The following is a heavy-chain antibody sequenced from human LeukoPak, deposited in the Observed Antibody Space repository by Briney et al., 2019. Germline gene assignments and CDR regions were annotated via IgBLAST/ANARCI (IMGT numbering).Heavy chain of an antibody. CDR3: ASGGVTVYSYGPDY. D-gene: IGHD5-18*01. CDR2: FDPEDGET. J-gene: IGHJ4*02. V-gene: IGHV1-24*01. Sequence: ASVKVSCKVSGYTLTELSMHWVRQAPGKGLEWMGGFDPEDGETIYAQKLQGRVTISADDSATAAYMELRSLRSDDTAVYYCASGGVTVYSYGPDYWGQGTLVAVSS. CDR1: GYTLTELS.